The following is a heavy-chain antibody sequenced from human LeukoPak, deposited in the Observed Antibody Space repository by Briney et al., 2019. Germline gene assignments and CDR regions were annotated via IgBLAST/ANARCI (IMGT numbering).Heavy chain of an antibody. J-gene: IGHJ5*02. V-gene: IGHV4-59*08. CDR1: GGSISNYH. CDR2: IYYTGSA. Sequence: PSETLSLTCTVSGGSISNYHWSWIRQPPGKGLEWIGYIYYTGSASYNPSLKSRVTISLDTSKNQFSLKLNSVTAADTALYYCARLSPAALVRWLDPWGQGTLVTVSS. CDR3: ARLSPAALVRWLDP. D-gene: IGHD2-2*01.